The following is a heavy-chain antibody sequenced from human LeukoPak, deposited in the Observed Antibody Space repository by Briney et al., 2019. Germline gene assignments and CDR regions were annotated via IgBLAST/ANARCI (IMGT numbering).Heavy chain of an antibody. CDR3: ASQYYDILTGYYRQPDYYGMDV. J-gene: IGHJ6*02. Sequence: GGSLRLSCAASGFTISDYYMSWIRQAPGKGLEWVSYISSSGSTIYYADSVKGRFTISRDNAKNSLYLQMNSLRAEDTAVYYCASQYYDILTGYYRQPDYYGMDVWGQGTTVTVSS. CDR2: ISSSGSTI. D-gene: IGHD3-9*01. CDR1: GFTISDYY. V-gene: IGHV3-11*01.